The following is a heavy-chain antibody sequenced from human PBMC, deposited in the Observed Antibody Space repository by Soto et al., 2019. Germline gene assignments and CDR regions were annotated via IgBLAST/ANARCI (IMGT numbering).Heavy chain of an antibody. Sequence: PGGSLRLSCEASGFTFSRVSMNWVRQVPGKGLEWVASISSGSSDTWYADSVKGRFIISRDNSKNTLYLQMNSLRAEDTAVYYCAKSGQGDFFRVTAIPGYFDYWGQGTLVTVSS. CDR3: AKSGQGDFFRVTAIPGYFDY. V-gene: IGHV3-21*04. J-gene: IGHJ4*02. CDR1: GFTFSRVS. D-gene: IGHD2-21*02. CDR2: ISSGSSDT.